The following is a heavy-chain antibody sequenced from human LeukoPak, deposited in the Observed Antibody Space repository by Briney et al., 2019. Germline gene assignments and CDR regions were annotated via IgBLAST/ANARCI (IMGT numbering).Heavy chain of an antibody. V-gene: IGHV4-34*01. J-gene: IGHJ3*02. CDR3: ARLGYCSSTSCPNDAFDI. Sequence: TSETLSLTCAVYGGSFSGYYWSWIRQPPGKGLEWIGEINHSGSTNYNPSLKSRVTISVDTSKNQFSLKLSPVTAADTAVYYCARLGYCSSTSCPNDAFDIWGQGTMVTVSS. D-gene: IGHD2-2*01. CDR1: GGSFSGYY. CDR2: INHSGST.